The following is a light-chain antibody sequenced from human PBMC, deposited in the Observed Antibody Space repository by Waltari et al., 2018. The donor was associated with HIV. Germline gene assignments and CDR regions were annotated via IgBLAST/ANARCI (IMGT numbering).Light chain of an antibody. CDR1: TSDKY. CDR3: ASVTSNNIRL. Sequence: QSALTQPASVSGSPGQSITIACTGITSDKYISWYQRRTGAAPRLIFYEATNRPPWLPSRFSASKSATTASLTISGLHIDDEADYLCASVTSNNIRLFGGGTRLTVL. V-gene: IGLV2-14*01. CDR2: EAT. J-gene: IGLJ3*02.